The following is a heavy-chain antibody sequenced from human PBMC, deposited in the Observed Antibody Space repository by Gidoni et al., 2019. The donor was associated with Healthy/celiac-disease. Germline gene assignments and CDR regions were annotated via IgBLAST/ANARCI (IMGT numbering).Heavy chain of an antibody. CDR2: ISGSGGST. D-gene: IGHD1-26*01. CDR3: AKENRGGAVVRAIRVDY. J-gene: IGHJ4*02. V-gene: IGHV3-23*01. Sequence: EVQLLESGGGLVQPGGSLRLSCAASGFTFSSYAMSWVRQAPGKGLEWVSAISGSGGSTYYADSVKGRFTISRDNSKNTLYLQMNSLRAEDTAVYYCAKENRGGAVVRAIRVDYWGQGTLVTVSS. CDR1: GFTFSSYA.